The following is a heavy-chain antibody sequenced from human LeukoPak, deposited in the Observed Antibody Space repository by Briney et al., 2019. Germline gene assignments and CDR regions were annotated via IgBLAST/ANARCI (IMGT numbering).Heavy chain of an antibody. V-gene: IGHV3-7*01. D-gene: IGHD3-22*01. CDR2: IKEDGSEK. CDR1: GFTFSLYW. CDR3: ARTAIGYSDSSGYYFDY. Sequence: GGSLRLSCEVSGFTFSLYWMSWVRQAPGKGLEWVANIKEDGSEKYYVDSVKGRFTISRDNAKNSLYLQMNGLRAEDTAVYYCARTAIGYSDSSGYYFDYWGQGTLVTVSS. J-gene: IGHJ4*02.